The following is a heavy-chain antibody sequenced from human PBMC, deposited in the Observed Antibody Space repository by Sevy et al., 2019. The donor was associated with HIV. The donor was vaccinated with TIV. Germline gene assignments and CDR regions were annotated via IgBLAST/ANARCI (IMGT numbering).Heavy chain of an antibody. CDR3: LRDGGGGTTNSGMDV. CDR2: VYPYSGGT. D-gene: IGHD1-7*01. J-gene: IGHJ6*02. V-gene: IGHV1-2*06. Sequence: ASVKVSCKASGYTFTGDYLHWVRQAPGQGLEWMGRVYPYSGGTNYAQKFQGRVTMTRDTSISTAYMELNRLRFDDTAVYYCLRDGGGGTTNSGMDVWGQGTTVTVSS. CDR1: GYTFTGDY.